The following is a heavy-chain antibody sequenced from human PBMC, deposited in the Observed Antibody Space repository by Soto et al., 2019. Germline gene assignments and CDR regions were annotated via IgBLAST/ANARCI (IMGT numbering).Heavy chain of an antibody. CDR3: ARHVLRFLDLDY. D-gene: IGHD3-3*01. V-gene: IGHV4-39*01. J-gene: IGHJ4*02. CDR1: GGSISSSSYY. Sequence: PSEPLSLTCTVSGGSISSSSYYWGWIRQPPGKGLEWIGSIYYSGSTYYNPSLKSRVTISVDTSKNQFSLKLSSVTAADTAVYYCARHVLRFLDLDYWGQGTLVTVSS. CDR2: IYYSGST.